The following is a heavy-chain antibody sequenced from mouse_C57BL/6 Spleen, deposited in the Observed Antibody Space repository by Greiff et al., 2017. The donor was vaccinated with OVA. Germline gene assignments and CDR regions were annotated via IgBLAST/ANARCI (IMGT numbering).Heavy chain of an antibody. D-gene: IGHD4-1*01. CDR3: ARSKLGYWYFDV. CDR1: GYAFSSSW. V-gene: IGHV1-82*01. CDR2: IYPGDGDT. J-gene: IGHJ1*03. Sequence: QVQLQQSGPELVKPGASVKISCKASGYAFSSSWMNWVKQRPGKGLEWIGRIYPGDGDTNYNGKFKGKATLTADKSSSTAYMQLSSLTSEDSAVYFCARSKLGYWYFDVWGTGTTVTVSS.